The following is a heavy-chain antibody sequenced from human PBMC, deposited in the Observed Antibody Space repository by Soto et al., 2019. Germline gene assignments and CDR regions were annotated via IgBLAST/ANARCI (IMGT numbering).Heavy chain of an antibody. CDR3: AKEVNDSKYDH. V-gene: IGHV3-30*18. CDR1: GFTFSRYG. CDR2: VSHDGTEQ. D-gene: IGHD4-4*01. Sequence: QVQLVDSGGGVVQPGRYLRLSCAASGFTFSRYGMHWVRQAPGKGLERVGVVSHDGTEQYYADSVKGRFTVSRDNYKNTLYLQMNSLRAEDTAVYYCAKEVNDSKYDHWGQGSLVTVSS. J-gene: IGHJ4*02.